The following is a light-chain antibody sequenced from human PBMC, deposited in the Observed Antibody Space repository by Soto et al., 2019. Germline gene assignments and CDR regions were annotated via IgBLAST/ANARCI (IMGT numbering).Light chain of an antibody. CDR1: RNDIGVYDF. CDR2: EVI. J-gene: IGLJ1*01. V-gene: IGLV2-8*01. Sequence: QSALTQPPSASGSPGQSITIFCTGTRNDIGVYDFVSWYQQHPGRAPQLIIYEVIQRPSGVPNRFSGSKSGNTASLTVSGLQAEDEADYFCGSYSGSTTYVFGRGTKVTVL. CDR3: GSYSGSTTYV.